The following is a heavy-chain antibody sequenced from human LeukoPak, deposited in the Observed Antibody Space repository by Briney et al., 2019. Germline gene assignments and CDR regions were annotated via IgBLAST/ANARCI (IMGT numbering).Heavy chain of an antibody. D-gene: IGHD2-21*02. J-gene: IGHJ3*02. CDR1: GGSFSSYY. CDR3: ARPLAYCGGDCYDDAFDI. Sequence: TSSETLSLTCAVYGGSFSSYYWGWIRQPPGKGLEWIGSIYYSGSTYYNPSLKSRVTISVDTSKNQFSLKLSSVTAADTAVYYCARPLAYCGGDCYDDAFDIWGQGTMVTVSS. V-gene: IGHV4-39*01. CDR2: IYYSGST.